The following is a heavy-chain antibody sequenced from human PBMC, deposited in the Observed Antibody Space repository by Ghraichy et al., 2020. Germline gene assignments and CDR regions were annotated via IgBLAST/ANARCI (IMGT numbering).Heavy chain of an antibody. D-gene: IGHD2-2*01. V-gene: IGHV3-11*01. CDR2: ISSSASIT. CDR3: ARENYELLSHYYGMDV. J-gene: IGHJ6*02. Sequence: GGSLRLSCAASGFTFSDYYMSWIRQAPGGGLEWVAYISSSASITYFADSVKGRFSISRDNAKNSLFLQMNSLRAEDTAVYYCARENYELLSHYYGMDVWGQGTTVIVSS. CDR1: GFTFSDYY.